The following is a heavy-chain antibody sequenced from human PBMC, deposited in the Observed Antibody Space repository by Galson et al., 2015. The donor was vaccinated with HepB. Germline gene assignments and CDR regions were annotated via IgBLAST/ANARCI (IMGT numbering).Heavy chain of an antibody. CDR2: VYYSGVT. CDR1: GASTSSSSYY. J-gene: IGHJ6*02. CDR3: ARALGGSYFYGLDV. V-gene: IGHV4-39*01. D-gene: IGHD3-16*02. Sequence: TLSLTCTVSGASTSSSSYYWNWIRQSPGKGLEWIGSVYYSGVTYYNPSLKGRVTISVDTSKNQFSLRVNSVTAAGTALYYCARALGGSYFYGLDVWGQGTTVAVSS.